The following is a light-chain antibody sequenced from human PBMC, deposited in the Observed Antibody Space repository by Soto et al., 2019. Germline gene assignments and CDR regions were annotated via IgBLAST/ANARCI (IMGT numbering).Light chain of an antibody. CDR3: SSYTSSSTPYV. J-gene: IGLJ1*01. V-gene: IGLV2-14*03. Sequence: QSALTQPASVSGSPGQPITFSCTGTSSDVGGYNFVSWYQHHPGKAPKLTIYDVNNRPSGVSNRFSGSKSGNTASLTISGLQAEDEAAYYCSSYTSSSTPYVFGTGTKVTVL. CDR1: SSDVGGYNF. CDR2: DVN.